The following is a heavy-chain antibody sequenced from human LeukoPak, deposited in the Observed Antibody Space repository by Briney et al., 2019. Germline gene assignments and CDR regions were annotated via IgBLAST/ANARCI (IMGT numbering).Heavy chain of an antibody. J-gene: IGHJ4*02. CDR3: ARSRSRGGNYFDY. CDR2: INPNSGGT. CDR1: GYTFTGYY. Sequence: ASVKVSCKASGYTFTGYYMHWVRQAPGQGLDWMGWINPNSGGTNYAQKFQGRVTMTRDTSISTAYMELSRLRSDDTAVYYCARSRSRGGNYFDYWGQGTLVTVSS. V-gene: IGHV1-2*02. D-gene: IGHD1-26*01.